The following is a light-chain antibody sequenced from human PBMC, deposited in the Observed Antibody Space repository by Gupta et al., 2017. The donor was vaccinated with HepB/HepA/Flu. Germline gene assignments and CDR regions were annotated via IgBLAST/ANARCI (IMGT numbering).Light chain of an antibody. CDR1: QSVSSSY. CDR2: GAS. Sequence: EIVLTQSPGTLSLSPGERATLSCRASQSVSSSYLAWYQQKPGQAPRLLIYGASSRATGIPDRFSGSGSGTDFTLTISRLDPEDFAVYYCQRDGSSPVTFGQEAKVEIK. J-gene: IGKJ1*01. CDR3: QRDGSSPVT. V-gene: IGKV3-20*01.